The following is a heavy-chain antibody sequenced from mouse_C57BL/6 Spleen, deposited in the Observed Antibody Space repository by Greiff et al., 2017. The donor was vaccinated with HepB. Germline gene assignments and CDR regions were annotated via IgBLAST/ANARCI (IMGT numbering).Heavy chain of an antibody. CDR1: GFSLSTFGMG. V-gene: IGHV8-8*01. CDR3: ARATGTGYAMDD. Sequence: QVTLKESGPGILQPSQTLSLTCSFSGFSLSTFGMGVGWIRQPSGKGLEWLAHSWWDDDKYYNPALKSRRTISKDTSKNQVLLKSANVDTADTATYYCARATGTGYAMDDWGKGTSVTVSS. J-gene: IGHJ4*01. D-gene: IGHD4-1*02. CDR2: SWWDDDK.